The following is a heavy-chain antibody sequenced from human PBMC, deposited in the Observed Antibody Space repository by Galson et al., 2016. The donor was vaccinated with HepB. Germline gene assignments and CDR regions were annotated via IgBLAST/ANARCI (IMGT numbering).Heavy chain of an antibody. J-gene: IGHJ2*01. D-gene: IGHD5-24*01. CDR2: ISNSGSTI. CDR3: ARERWRQSPQNWYFDL. V-gene: IGHV3-11*01. Sequence: SLRLSCAASGFTFSDYYMSWIRQAPGKGLEWISYISNSGSTIYYADSVKGRFTISRDNAKNSRYLQMNSLRAEDTAVYHCARERWRQSPQNWYFDLWGRGTLVTVSP. CDR1: GFTFSDYY.